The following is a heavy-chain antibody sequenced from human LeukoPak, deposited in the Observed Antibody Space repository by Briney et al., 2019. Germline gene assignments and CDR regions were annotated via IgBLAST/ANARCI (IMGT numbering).Heavy chain of an antibody. Sequence: GGSLRLSCAASGFTISSYAMSWVRQAPGKGLEWVSAISGSGGSTYYADSVKGRFTISRDNSKNTLYLQMNSLRAEDTAVYYCAKDPDSSGYFENWFDPWGQGTLVTVSS. V-gene: IGHV3-23*01. J-gene: IGHJ5*02. CDR2: ISGSGGST. CDR1: GFTISSYA. D-gene: IGHD3-22*01. CDR3: AKDPDSSGYFENWFDP.